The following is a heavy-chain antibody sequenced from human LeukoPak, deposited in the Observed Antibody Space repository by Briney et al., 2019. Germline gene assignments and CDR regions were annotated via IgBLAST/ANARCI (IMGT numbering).Heavy chain of an antibody. D-gene: IGHD5-24*01. CDR2: IKQDGSEK. V-gene: IGHV3-7*01. Sequence: GGSLRLSCAASGFTLSSTWMSWVRQAPGKGLEWVANIKQDGSEKDYVDALKGRFTISRDNAKNSLYLQMNSLRAEDTAVYYCARWLELMRNFDWWGQGTLVTVSS. CDR3: ARWLELMRNFDW. CDR1: GFTLSSTW. J-gene: IGHJ4*02.